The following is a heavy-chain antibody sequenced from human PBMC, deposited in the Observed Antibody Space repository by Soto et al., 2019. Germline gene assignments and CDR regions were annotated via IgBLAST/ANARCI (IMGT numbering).Heavy chain of an antibody. D-gene: IGHD3-3*01. Sequence: SETLSFTCTVSGGSVSSGSYYWSWIRQPPRKGLEWIGYIYYSGSTNYNTSLKSRVTISVDTSKNQFSLKLGSVTAADTAVYYCARTSITIFGVVIPFDYWGQGTLVTVSS. CDR1: GGSVSSGSYY. V-gene: IGHV4-61*01. J-gene: IGHJ4*02. CDR3: ARTSITIFGVVIPFDY. CDR2: IYYSGST.